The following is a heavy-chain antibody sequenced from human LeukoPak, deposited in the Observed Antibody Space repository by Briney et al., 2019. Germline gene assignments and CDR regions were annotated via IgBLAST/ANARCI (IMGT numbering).Heavy chain of an antibody. D-gene: IGHD6-13*01. V-gene: IGHV4-4*02. CDR1: GGSISSSNL. CDR2: IYHSGST. CDR3: VCRAASYYFDY. Sequence: SGTLSLTCAVSGGSISSSNLWSWVRQPPGKVLEWIGEIYHSGSTNYNPSLKSRVTISVDKSKNQFSLKLSSVTAADTAVYYCVCRAASYYFDYWGQGTLVTVSS. J-gene: IGHJ4*02.